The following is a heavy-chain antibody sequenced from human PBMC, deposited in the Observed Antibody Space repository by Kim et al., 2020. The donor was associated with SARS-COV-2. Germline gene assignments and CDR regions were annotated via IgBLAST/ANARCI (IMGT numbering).Heavy chain of an antibody. Sequence: GGSLRLSCAASGFTFGDYGMAWVRQSPRKGLEWVSGIYWNAGSIGYGDFVEGRFTISRDNAKNSLYLQMNSLRVEDTALYFCARFCFGGSCGDPNAFDVWGQGTTVTVSS. D-gene: IGHD2-15*01. V-gene: IGHV3-20*04. CDR1: GFTFGDYG. J-gene: IGHJ3*01. CDR3: ARFCFGGSCGDPNAFDV. CDR2: IYWNAGSI.